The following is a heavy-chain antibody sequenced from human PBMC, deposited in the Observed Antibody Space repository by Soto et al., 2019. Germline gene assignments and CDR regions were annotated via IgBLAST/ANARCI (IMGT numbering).Heavy chain of an antibody. D-gene: IGHD1-26*01. CDR3: ASQGSWPYYYYGLDV. J-gene: IGHJ6*02. V-gene: IGHV1-18*01. CDR2: ISTYNGDT. Sequence: GPGVRKPGASVKVSCEASGYTFTTSGISWVRQVPGQGLEWMGWISTYNGDTNSAQNFQGRVLMTADTSTGTAYMELMSLKSDDTAVYYCASQGSWPYYYYGLDVWGQGTIVTDSS. CDR1: GYTFTTSG.